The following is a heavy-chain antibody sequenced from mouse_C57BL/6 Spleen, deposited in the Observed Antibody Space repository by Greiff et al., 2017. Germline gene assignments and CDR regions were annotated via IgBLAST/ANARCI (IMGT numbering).Heavy chain of an antibody. D-gene: IGHD2-3*01. CDR3: ARDPDGYFFDY. CDR2: ISDGGSYT. Sequence: EVNVVESGGGLVKPGGSLKLSCAASGFTFSSYAMSWVRQTPEKRLEWVATISDGGSYTYYPDNVKGRFTISRDNAKNNLYLQMSHLKSEDTAMYYCARDPDGYFFDYWGQGTTLTVSS. CDR1: GFTFSSYA. J-gene: IGHJ2*01. V-gene: IGHV5-4*01.